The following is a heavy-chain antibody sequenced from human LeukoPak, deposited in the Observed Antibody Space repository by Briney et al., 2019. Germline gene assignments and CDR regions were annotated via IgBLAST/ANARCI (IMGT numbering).Heavy chain of an antibody. J-gene: IGHJ4*02. CDR2: ISPSGDRT. CDR1: GFPFCSYA. V-gene: IGHV3-23*01. Sequence: GGSLRLSCGASGFPFCSYALSWVRPAPGRGLEGVSFISPSGDRTSNADSVEGRFTISRDNTRHTLYLQMNSLRDEDAGVYYCAIMHGYYDGSGFWVQWGQGTLVTVSS. CDR3: AIMHGYYDGSGFWVQ. D-gene: IGHD3-22*01.